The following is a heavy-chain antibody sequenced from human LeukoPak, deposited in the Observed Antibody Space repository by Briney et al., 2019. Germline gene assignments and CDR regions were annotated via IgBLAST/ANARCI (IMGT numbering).Heavy chain of an antibody. CDR1: GLTLSSFW. Sequence: PGGSLRLSCAASGLTLSSFWMHWVRQAPGKGLEWDSRIDGDGSGTSYADSVKGRFTISRDTAKSTVYLQMNSLRAEDTAVYYCATVFDYWGQGTLVTVSS. V-gene: IGHV3-74*01. CDR3: ATVFDY. J-gene: IGHJ4*02. CDR2: IDGDGSGT.